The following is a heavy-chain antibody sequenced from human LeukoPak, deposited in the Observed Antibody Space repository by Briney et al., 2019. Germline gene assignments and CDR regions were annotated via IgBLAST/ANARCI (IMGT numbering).Heavy chain of an antibody. D-gene: IGHD1-1*01. J-gene: IGHJ4*01. V-gene: IGHV3-23*01. Sequence: HPGGSLRLSCGASGFTFSDYAMSWVRQAPGKGLEWVSGINDNGSTRFYAASVKGRFTSSRDNAKNSLYLQMSSLRVEDTAVYYCATDLGWNDSPPDYWGQGILVAVSS. CDR2: INDNGSTR. CDR3: ATDLGWNDSPPDY. CDR1: GFTFSDYA.